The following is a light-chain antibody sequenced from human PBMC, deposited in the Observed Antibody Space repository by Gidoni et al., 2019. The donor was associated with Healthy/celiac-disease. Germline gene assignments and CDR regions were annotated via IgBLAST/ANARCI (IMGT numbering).Light chain of an antibody. CDR3: QQSYSTPLYT. Sequence: DIQMTQSPSSLSASVGDSVTITCRASQSISSYLNWYQQKPGKAPELLIYAASSLQSGVPSRFSGSGSGTDFTLTISSLQPEDFATYYCQQSYSTPLYTFGQGTRLEIK. CDR2: AAS. CDR1: QSISSY. J-gene: IGKJ2*01. V-gene: IGKV1-39*01.